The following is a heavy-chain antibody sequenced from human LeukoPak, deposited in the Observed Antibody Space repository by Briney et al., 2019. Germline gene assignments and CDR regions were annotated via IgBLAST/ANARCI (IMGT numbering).Heavy chain of an antibody. D-gene: IGHD6-19*01. V-gene: IGHV4-31*03. Sequence: SETLSLTCTVSGGSISSDGYYWSWIRQHPGKGLEWIGYIYYSGSTYYNPSLKSRVTISVDTSKNQFSLKLSSVTAADAAVYYCARWAVAGMNYFDYWGQGTLVTVSS. CDR2: IYYSGST. CDR1: GGSISSDGYY. J-gene: IGHJ4*02. CDR3: ARWAVAGMNYFDY.